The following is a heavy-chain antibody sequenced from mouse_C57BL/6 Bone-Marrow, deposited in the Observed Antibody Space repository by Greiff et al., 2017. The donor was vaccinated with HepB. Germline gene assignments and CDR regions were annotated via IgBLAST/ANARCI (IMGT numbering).Heavy chain of an antibody. CDR2: IHPNSGST. CDR1: GYTFTSYW. Sequence: QVQLKQPGAELVKPGASVKLSCKASGYTFTSYWMHWVKQRPGQGLEWIGMIHPNSGSTNYNEKFKSKATLTVDKSSSTAYMQLSSLTSEDSAVYYCALYDYDGRDYWGQGTTLTVSS. V-gene: IGHV1-64*01. J-gene: IGHJ2*01. CDR3: ALYDYDGRDY. D-gene: IGHD2-4*01.